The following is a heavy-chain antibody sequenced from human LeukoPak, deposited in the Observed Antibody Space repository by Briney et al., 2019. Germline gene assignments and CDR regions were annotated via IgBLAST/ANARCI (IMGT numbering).Heavy chain of an antibody. Sequence: SETLSLTCAVYGGSFSGCYWNWIRQPPGKGLEWIGEISHGGSTNYNPSLKSRVTISVDTSQNQFSLKLSSVTAADTAVYYCARGDSSVGLHYWGQGTLVTVSS. J-gene: IGHJ4*02. CDR2: ISHGGST. D-gene: IGHD1-26*01. V-gene: IGHV4-34*01. CDR3: ARGDSSVGLHY. CDR1: GGSFSGCY.